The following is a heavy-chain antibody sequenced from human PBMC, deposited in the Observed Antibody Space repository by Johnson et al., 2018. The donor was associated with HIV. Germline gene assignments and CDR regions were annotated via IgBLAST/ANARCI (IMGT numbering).Heavy chain of an antibody. CDR3: TRVSSTSWALDI. CDR1: GFIVRSNY. J-gene: IGHJ3*02. V-gene: IGHV3-66*01. D-gene: IGHD2-15*01. Sequence: VQLVESGGGLVQPGGSLRLSCAASGFIVRSNYMTWVRQAPGKGLEWVSVIYSGGDTYYSDSVMGRFIISRDTSKNTLYLQMNSLRGDDTAVYYCTRVSSTSWALDIWGQGTLVTVSS. CDR2: IYSGGDT.